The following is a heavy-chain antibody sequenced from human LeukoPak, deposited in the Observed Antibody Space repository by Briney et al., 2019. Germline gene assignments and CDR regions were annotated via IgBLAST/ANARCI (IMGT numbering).Heavy chain of an antibody. CDR1: GASIITANYY. D-gene: IGHD4-11*01. CDR2: ISYSGNA. Sequence: SETLSLTCTVSGASIITANYYWGWIRQPPGKGLEWIGSISYSGNAYYNPSLRSRLSISMDASKNQFSLKVRSVTAADTAVYYCARNLGQTWGTVTTDLWYFDHWGQGTLVPVSS. J-gene: IGHJ4*02. CDR3: ARNLGQTWGTVTTDLWYFDH. V-gene: IGHV4-39*01.